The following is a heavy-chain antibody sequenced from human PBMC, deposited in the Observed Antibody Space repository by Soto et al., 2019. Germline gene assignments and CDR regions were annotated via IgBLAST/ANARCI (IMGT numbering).Heavy chain of an antibody. V-gene: IGHV3-23*01. D-gene: IGHD3-3*01. CDR2: ISGSGGST. J-gene: IGHJ4*02. Sequence: EVQLLDFGGDLVQPGGSLRLSCAASGFTFSNYVMSWVRQAPGKGLEWVSAISGSGGSTYSAVSVKGRFTISRDNSKNTLYLQMDSLRAEDTAVYYCAKGNNLEWFLSPIAYWGQGPLVTVSS. CDR3: AKGNNLEWFLSPIAY. CDR1: GFTFSNYV.